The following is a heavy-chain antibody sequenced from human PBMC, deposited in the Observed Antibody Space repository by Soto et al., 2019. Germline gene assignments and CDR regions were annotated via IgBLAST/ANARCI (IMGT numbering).Heavy chain of an antibody. CDR2: MNPNSGNT. V-gene: IGHV1-8*01. D-gene: IGHD6-19*01. CDR3: ARNSVAGTDY. Sequence: APVKGSWKGSGYTFPRYDIKWGRQATGQELEWMGWMNPNSGNTGYAQKFQGRVTMTRNTSISTAYMELSSLRSEDTAVYYCARNSVAGTDYWGKGTLVTVSS. CDR1: GYTFPRYD. J-gene: IGHJ4*02.